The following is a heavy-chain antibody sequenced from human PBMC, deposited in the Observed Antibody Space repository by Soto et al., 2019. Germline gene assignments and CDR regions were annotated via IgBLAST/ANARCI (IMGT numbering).Heavy chain of an antibody. D-gene: IGHD3-22*01. CDR3: AKDNDDSSGYSGLS. Sequence: QVQLVESGGGVVQPGRSLRLSCAASGFTFSSYGMHWVRQAPGKGLEWVAVISYDGSNKYYADSVKGRFTISRDNSKNTLYLQMNSLRAEDTAVYYCAKDNDDSSGYSGLSWGQGTMVTVSS. CDR1: GFTFSSYG. V-gene: IGHV3-30*18. J-gene: IGHJ5*02. CDR2: ISYDGSNK.